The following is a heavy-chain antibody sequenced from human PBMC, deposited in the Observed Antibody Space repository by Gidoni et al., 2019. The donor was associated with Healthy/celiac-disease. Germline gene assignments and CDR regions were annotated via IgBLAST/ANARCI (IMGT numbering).Heavy chain of an antibody. Sequence: QVQLVQSGAEVKKPGASVKVSCKASGYTFTSYGISWVRQAPGQGLEWMGWISAYNGNTNYAQKLQGRVTMTTDTSTSTAYKELRSLRSDDTAVYYCARDIRIQLWSYYFDYWGQGTLVTVSS. D-gene: IGHD5-18*01. J-gene: IGHJ4*02. CDR1: GYTFTSYG. V-gene: IGHV1-18*01. CDR2: ISAYNGNT. CDR3: ARDIRIQLWSYYFDY.